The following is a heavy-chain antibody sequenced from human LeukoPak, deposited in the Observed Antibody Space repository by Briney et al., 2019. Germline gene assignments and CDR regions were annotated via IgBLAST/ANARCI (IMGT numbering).Heavy chain of an antibody. V-gene: IGHV1-8*01. CDR1: GYTFTSYD. Sequence: ASVKVSCKASGYTFTSYDINWVRQATGQGLEWMGWMNPNSGNTGYAQKFQGRVTMTRNTSIRTAYMELSSLRSEDTAVYYCASLRAEIAARRQVQNWFDPWGQGTLVTVSS. J-gene: IGHJ5*02. CDR3: ASLRAEIAARRQVQNWFDP. D-gene: IGHD6-6*01. CDR2: MNPNSGNT.